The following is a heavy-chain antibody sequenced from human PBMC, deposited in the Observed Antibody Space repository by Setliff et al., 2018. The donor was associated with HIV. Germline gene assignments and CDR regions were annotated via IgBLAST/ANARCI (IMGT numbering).Heavy chain of an antibody. J-gene: IGHJ4*02. Sequence: SETLSLTCTVSGGSARGDPYYWSWIRKSAGKGLEWIGRIYATGGTNYNPSLKSRVTISLATSTNQFSLRLTSVTAADTAVYYCAREQWLRYFDDWGQGALVTVSS. CDR1: GGSARGDPYY. D-gene: IGHD5-12*01. CDR2: IYATGGT. CDR3: AREQWLRYFDD. V-gene: IGHV4-61*02.